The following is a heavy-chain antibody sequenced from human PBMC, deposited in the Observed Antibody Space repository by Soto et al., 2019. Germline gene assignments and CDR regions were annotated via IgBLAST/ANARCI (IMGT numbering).Heavy chain of an antibody. CDR2: IYYSGST. CDR1: GGSISSGDYY. CDR3: ARATYYYDSSGYDDY. D-gene: IGHD3-22*01. Sequence: QVQLQESGPGLVKPSQTLSLTCTVSGGSISSGDYYWSWIRQPPGKGLEWIGYIYYSGSTYYNPSLKSRVTISVDTSMHQFSLKLSSVTAADTAVYYCARATYYYDSSGYDDYWGQGTLVTVSS. J-gene: IGHJ4*02. V-gene: IGHV4-30-4*01.